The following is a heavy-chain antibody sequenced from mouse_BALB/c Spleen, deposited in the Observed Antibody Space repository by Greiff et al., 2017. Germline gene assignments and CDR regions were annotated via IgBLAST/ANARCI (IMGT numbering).Heavy chain of an antibody. V-gene: IGHV1-63*02. CDR3: AREGNYYAMDY. D-gene: IGHD2-1*01. J-gene: IGHJ4*01. CDR2: IYPGGGYT. CDR1: GYTFTNYW. Sequence: QVQLKESGAELVRPGTSVKISCKASGYTFTNYWLGWVKQRPGHGLEWIGDIYPGGGYTNYNEKFKGKATLTADTSSSTAYMQLSSLTSEDSAVYFCAREGNYYAMDYWGQGTSVTVSS.